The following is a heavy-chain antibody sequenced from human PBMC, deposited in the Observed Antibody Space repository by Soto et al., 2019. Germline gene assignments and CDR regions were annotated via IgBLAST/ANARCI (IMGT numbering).Heavy chain of an antibody. Sequence: PSETLSLTCAVSGGSISSGDYSWSWIRQPPGKGLEWIGYIYHSGSTYYNPSLKSRVTRSVERSKEQFSLKLSSVAAADTAVYYCARNHYYDSSGDFDYWGQGTLVTVSS. CDR3: ARNHYYDSSGDFDY. CDR2: IYHSGST. J-gene: IGHJ4*02. V-gene: IGHV4-30-2*01. CDR1: GGSISSGDYS. D-gene: IGHD3-22*01.